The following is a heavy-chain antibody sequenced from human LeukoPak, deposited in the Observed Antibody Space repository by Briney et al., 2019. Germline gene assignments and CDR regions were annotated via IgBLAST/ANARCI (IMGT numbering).Heavy chain of an antibody. J-gene: IGHJ4*02. D-gene: IGHD1-26*01. V-gene: IGHV3-30*02. Sequence: PGRSLRLSCAASGFTFSSYGMHWVRQAPGKGLEWVAFIRYDGSNKYYADSVKGRFTISRDNSKNTLYLQMNSLRAEDTAVYYCAKDSTVGATPPDYWGQGTLVTVSS. CDR2: IRYDGSNK. CDR3: AKDSTVGATPPDY. CDR1: GFTFSSYG.